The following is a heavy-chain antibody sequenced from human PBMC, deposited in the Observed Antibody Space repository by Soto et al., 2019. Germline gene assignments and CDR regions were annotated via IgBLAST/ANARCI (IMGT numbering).Heavy chain of an antibody. Sequence: SETLSLTCAVYGGSFSGYYWSLIRQPPGKGLEWIGEINHSGSTNYNPSLKSRVTISVDTSKNQFSLKLSSVTAADTAVYYCARGRRYSGYVRPPGYFDYWGQGTLVTVSS. CDR1: GGSFSGYY. V-gene: IGHV4-34*01. J-gene: IGHJ4*02. CDR3: ARGRRYSGYVRPPGYFDY. CDR2: INHSGST. D-gene: IGHD5-12*01.